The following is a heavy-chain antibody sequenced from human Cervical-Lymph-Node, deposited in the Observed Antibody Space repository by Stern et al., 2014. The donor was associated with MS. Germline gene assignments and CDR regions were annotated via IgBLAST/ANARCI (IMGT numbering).Heavy chain of an antibody. V-gene: IGHV3-30*03. CDR1: GFTFSSYG. CDR3: ARDYEDTSMLFDH. D-gene: IGHD2-8*01. CDR2: ISYDGNHK. J-gene: IGHJ4*02. Sequence: VQLVESGGAVVPPGRSLRLSWAGSGFTFSSYGMHWVRQAPGKGLEWVAVISYDGNHKYYAASVKGRFTISRDNSKNTLHLQMNSVTPDDTAIYYCARDYEDTSMLFDHWGQGTLVTVSS.